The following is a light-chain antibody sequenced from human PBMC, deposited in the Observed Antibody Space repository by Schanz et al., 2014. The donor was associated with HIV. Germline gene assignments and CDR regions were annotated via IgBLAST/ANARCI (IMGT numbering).Light chain of an antibody. Sequence: EIVLTQSPATLSLSPGERATLSCRASQSVGNYLPWSQQRPAQPPRLLIYDASNRATGIPARFSGSGSGTDFTLTIRSLDPEDFAVYYCQQRGNWPPITFGQGTRLEIK. CDR1: QSVGNY. CDR2: DAS. V-gene: IGKV3-11*01. J-gene: IGKJ5*01. CDR3: QQRGNWPPIT.